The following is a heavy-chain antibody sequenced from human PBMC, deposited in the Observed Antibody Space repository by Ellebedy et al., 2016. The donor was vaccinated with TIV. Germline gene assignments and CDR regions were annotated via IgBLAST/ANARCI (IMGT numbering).Heavy chain of an antibody. D-gene: IGHD3-22*01. CDR2: IYYRGST. CDR3: ARHVGFYYDDSGYLNYFDQ. CDR1: GDSISSRTYY. J-gene: IGHJ4*02. V-gene: IGHV4-39*01. Sequence: MPSETLSLTCTVTGDSISSRTYYWAWIRQSPGKGLEWIGSIYYRGSTYDNPSLERRVTMFVDTSKNQFSLELTSVTAADTAVYYCARHVGFYYDDSGYLNYFDQWGQGTLVTVSS.